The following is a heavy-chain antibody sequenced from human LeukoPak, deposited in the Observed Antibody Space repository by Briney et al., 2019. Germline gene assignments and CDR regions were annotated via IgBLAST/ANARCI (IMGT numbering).Heavy chain of an antibody. D-gene: IGHD3-16*02. Sequence: SGPTLVNPTQTLTLTCTFSGFSLSTSGMCVSWIRQPPGKALEWLARIDWDDDKYYSTSLKTRLTISKDTSKNQVVLTMTNMDPVDTATYCCARDMITFGGVIHPSFDYWGQGTLVTVSS. CDR1: GFSLSTSGMC. J-gene: IGHJ4*02. CDR2: IDWDDDK. V-gene: IGHV2-70*11. CDR3: ARDMITFGGVIHPSFDY.